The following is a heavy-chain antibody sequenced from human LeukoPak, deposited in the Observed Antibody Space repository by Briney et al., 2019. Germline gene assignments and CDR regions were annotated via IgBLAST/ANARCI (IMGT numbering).Heavy chain of an antibody. CDR2: IKQDGSEK. CDR1: GFTFSDYW. Sequence: GGSLRLSCAASGFTFSDYWMSWVRQAPGKGLEWVANIKQDGSEKYYVESVKGRFTISRDDAKNSLYLQMNSLRGEDTAVYYCAGGNYFDHWGQGTLVTVSS. CDR3: AGGNYFDH. J-gene: IGHJ4*02. D-gene: IGHD2-15*01. V-gene: IGHV3-7*01.